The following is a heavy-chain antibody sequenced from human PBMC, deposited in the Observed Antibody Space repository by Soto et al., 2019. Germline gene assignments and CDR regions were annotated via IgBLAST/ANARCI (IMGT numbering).Heavy chain of an antibody. Sequence: EVQLVESGGGLVQPGRSLRLSCAASGFNFDDYGMHWVRQAPGKGLEWVSRISWNSGSIGYADSVKGRFSISRDNAKNSLYLQMNSLRAEDTALYYCVKGSYGGSYYVYFVYWGQGTLVTVSA. CDR1: GFNFDDYG. J-gene: IGHJ4*02. D-gene: IGHD1-26*01. V-gene: IGHV3-9*01. CDR3: VKGSYGGSYYVYFVY. CDR2: ISWNSGSI.